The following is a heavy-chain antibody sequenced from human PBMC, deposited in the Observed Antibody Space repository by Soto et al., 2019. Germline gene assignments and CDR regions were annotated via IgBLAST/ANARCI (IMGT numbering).Heavy chain of an antibody. Sequence: QVQLVQSGAEVKKPGASVKVSCKVSGYTLTELSMHWVRQAPGKGLEWMGGFDPEAGETIYAQKFQGRVTRPEDTSTDTAYMELSSLRSEDTAVYYCAKARVGDYGDYEEGYYFDYWGQGTLVTVSS. CDR3: AKARVGDYGDYEEGYYFDY. CDR2: FDPEAGET. CDR1: GYTLTELS. D-gene: IGHD4-17*01. V-gene: IGHV1-24*01. J-gene: IGHJ4*02.